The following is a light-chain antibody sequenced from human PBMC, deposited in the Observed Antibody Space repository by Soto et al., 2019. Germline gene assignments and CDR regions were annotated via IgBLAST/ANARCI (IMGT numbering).Light chain of an antibody. CDR1: QSVSSN. CDR2: DSS. J-gene: IGKJ1*01. Sequence: EIVMTQSPATLSVSPGERSTLSGIAIQSVSSNLAWYRQKPGQAPRLLIYDSSNRAAGIPARFSGSGSGTDFTLTVSSLEPEDFVVYYCQQRSDWPWTFGQGTKVDIK. V-gene: IGKV3-11*01. CDR3: QQRSDWPWT.